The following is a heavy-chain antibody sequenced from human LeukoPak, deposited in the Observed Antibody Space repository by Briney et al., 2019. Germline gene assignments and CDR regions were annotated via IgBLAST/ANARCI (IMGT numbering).Heavy chain of an antibody. D-gene: IGHD3-16*01. Sequence: GGSLRLSCAASGFTFSSYEMNWVRQAPGKGLEWLSYITISSSVIYYADSVKGRFTISRDNSKNTLYLQMNSLRAEDTAVYNCAKVLGYADAFDIWGRGTMVTVSS. CDR3: AKVLGYADAFDI. V-gene: IGHV3-48*03. CDR2: ITISSSVI. CDR1: GFTFSSYE. J-gene: IGHJ3*02.